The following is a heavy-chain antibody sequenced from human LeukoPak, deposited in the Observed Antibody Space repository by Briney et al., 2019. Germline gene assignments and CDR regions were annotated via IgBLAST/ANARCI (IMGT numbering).Heavy chain of an antibody. V-gene: IGHV3-53*01. CDR3: ARVVSSSWYYPSTYYCYYMDV. CDR1: GFTVSSNY. D-gene: IGHD6-13*01. J-gene: IGHJ6*03. Sequence: GGSLRLSCAASGFTVSSNYMSWVRQAPGKGLEWVSVIYSGGSTYYADSVKGRFTISRDNSKNTLYLQMNSLRAEDTAVYYCARVVSSSWYYPSTYYCYYMDVWGKGTTVTVSS. CDR2: IYSGGST.